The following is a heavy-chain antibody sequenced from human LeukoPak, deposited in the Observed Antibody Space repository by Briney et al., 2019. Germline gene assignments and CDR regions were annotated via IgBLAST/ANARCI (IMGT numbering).Heavy chain of an antibody. CDR1: GGSISSSNYY. Sequence: PSQTLSLTCAVSGGSISSSNYYWSWIRQPAGRGLEWIGRIYTSGSTNYNPSLKSRVSMSVDTSKNQFSLKLSSVTAADTAVYYCAAQCGGDCSYFFDYWGQGTLVTVSS. CDR3: AAQCGGDCSYFFDY. J-gene: IGHJ4*02. D-gene: IGHD2-21*01. V-gene: IGHV4-61*02. CDR2: IYTSGST.